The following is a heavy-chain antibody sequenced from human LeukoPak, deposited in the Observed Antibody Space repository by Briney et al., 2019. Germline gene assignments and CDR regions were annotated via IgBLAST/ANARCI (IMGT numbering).Heavy chain of an antibody. J-gene: IGHJ4*02. Sequence: SQTLSLTCTVSGGSISSGGYYWSWIRQHPGKGLEWIGYIYYSGSTYYNPSLKSRVTISVDTSKNQFSLKLSSVTAADTAVYYCARVGEIHSSGWYVGFDYWGQGTLVTVSS. CDR2: IYYSGST. CDR3: ARVGEIHSSGWYVGFDY. V-gene: IGHV4-31*03. D-gene: IGHD6-19*01. CDR1: GGSISSGGYY.